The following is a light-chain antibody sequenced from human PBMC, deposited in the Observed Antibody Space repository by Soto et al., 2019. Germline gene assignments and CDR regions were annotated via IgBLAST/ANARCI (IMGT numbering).Light chain of an antibody. CDR3: QQYGISRIT. V-gene: IGKV3-20*01. Sequence: EIVWTQSPGTLSLSPGERATLSCRASQSVSSTSFAWYQQKPGQAPRLLIYGASSRATCIPDRFSGSGSGPDFTLTIIRLEPEELALYSCQQYGISRITFGQGTRLEIK. CDR1: QSVSSTS. J-gene: IGKJ5*01. CDR2: GAS.